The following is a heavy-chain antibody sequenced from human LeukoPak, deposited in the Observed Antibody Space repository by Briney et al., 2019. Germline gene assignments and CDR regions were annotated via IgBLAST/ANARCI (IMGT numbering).Heavy chain of an antibody. V-gene: IGHV3-48*01. CDR2: INSSSSTI. CDR3: ARDPSPRRRRIVAAVDY. Sequence: GGSLRLSCAASGFTFSSYSMNWVRQAPGKGLEWVSYINSSSSTIYYAGSLKGRFTISRDKAKTSLYLQINSLTAEDTAVYYCARDPSPRRRRIVAAVDYWGQGTLVTVPS. J-gene: IGHJ4*02. CDR1: GFTFSSYS. D-gene: IGHD6-13*01.